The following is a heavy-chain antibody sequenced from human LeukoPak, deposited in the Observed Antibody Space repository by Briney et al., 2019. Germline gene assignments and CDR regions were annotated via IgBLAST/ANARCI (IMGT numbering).Heavy chain of an antibody. CDR2: ISYDGSNK. D-gene: IGHD5-12*01. Sequence: GGSLRLSCAASGFTFSSYAMHWVRQAPGKGLEWVAVISYDGSNKYYADSVKGRFTISRDKSKNTLYLQMNSLRAEDTAVYYCARDKGDIVATIPTYYFDYWGQGTLVTVSS. V-gene: IGHV3-30*04. J-gene: IGHJ4*02. CDR1: GFTFSSYA. CDR3: ARDKGDIVATIPTYYFDY.